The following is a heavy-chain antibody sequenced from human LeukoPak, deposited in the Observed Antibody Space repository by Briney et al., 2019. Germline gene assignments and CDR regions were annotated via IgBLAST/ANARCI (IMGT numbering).Heavy chain of an antibody. D-gene: IGHD2-2*01. Sequence: SETLSLTCAVSGYSISSGYYWGWIRQPPGKGLEWIGSIYHSGSTYYNPSLKSRVTISVDTSKNQFSLKLSSVTAADTAVYYCARQIVVVPAAEGSDWFDPWGQGTLVTDSS. CDR3: ARQIVVVPAAEGSDWFDP. J-gene: IGHJ5*02. CDR1: GYSISSGYY. CDR2: IYHSGST. V-gene: IGHV4-38-2*01.